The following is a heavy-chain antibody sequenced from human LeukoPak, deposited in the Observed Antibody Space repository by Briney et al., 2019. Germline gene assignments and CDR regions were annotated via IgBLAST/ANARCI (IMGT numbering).Heavy chain of an antibody. J-gene: IGHJ6*02. CDR1: GFTFSSYA. Sequence: PGGSLRLSCAASGFTFSSYAMSWVRQAPGKGLEWVSAISGSGGSTYYADSVKGRFTISRDNSKNTLYLQMNSLRAEDTAVYYCAKDIAVVYYYGMDVWGQGTTVTVSS. CDR2: ISGSGGST. D-gene: IGHD6-19*01. CDR3: AKDIAVVYYYGMDV. V-gene: IGHV3-23*01.